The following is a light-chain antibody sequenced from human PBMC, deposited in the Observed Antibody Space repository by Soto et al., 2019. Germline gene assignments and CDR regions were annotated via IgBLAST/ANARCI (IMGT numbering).Light chain of an antibody. J-gene: IGKJ4*01. Sequence: EIVLTQSPATLSLSPGERVTLSCRASQSVSTSLAWFQHKPGQPPRLLIYDASNRATGIPARFSGSGSGTGFTLTISSLEPEDFAVYYCQQRTNGLTFGGGTKVEIK. V-gene: IGKV3-11*01. CDR3: QQRTNGLT. CDR1: QSVSTS. CDR2: DAS.